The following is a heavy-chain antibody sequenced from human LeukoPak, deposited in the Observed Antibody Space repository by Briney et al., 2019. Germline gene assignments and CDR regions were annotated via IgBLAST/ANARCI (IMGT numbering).Heavy chain of an antibody. Sequence: KPSDTLSLTCAVYGGSFSGYYWIWIPQPPGMGLEWIGEINHSGSTNYNPSLKSRVTISVDTPKKQFSLKLSSVTAADTAVYYCARERPNSSSWYGRALDYWGQGTLVTVSS. D-gene: IGHD6-13*01. V-gene: IGHV4-34*01. CDR3: ARERPNSSSWYGRALDY. CDR1: GGSFSGYY. J-gene: IGHJ4*02. CDR2: INHSGST.